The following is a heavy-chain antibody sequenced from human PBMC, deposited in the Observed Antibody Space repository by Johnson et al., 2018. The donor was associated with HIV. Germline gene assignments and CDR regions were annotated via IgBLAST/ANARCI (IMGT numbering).Heavy chain of an antibody. Sequence: QLVESGGGLVKPGGSLRLSCAASGFTFSSYAMHWVRQAPGKGLEWVAVISYDGSNKYYADSVKGRFTISRDNSKNTLYLQMNSLRAEDTAVYYCAREYYYDSSGTPVFDIWGQGTMVTVSS. J-gene: IGHJ3*02. CDR2: ISYDGSNK. CDR1: GFTFSSYA. D-gene: IGHD3-22*01. V-gene: IGHV3-30-3*01. CDR3: AREYYYDSSGTPVFDI.